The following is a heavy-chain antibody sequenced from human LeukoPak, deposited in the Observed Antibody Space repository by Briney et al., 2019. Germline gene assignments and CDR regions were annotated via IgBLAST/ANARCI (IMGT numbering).Heavy chain of an antibody. J-gene: IGHJ4*02. CDR1: GGSISSYY. Sequence: PSETLSLTCTVSGGSISSYYWSWIRQPPGKGLEWIGYIYYSGSTNYNPSLKSRVTISVDTSKNQFSLKLSSVTAADTAVYYCARHDRGGYSSSWYYFDYWGQGTLVTVSS. V-gene: IGHV4-59*08. CDR3: ARHDRGGYSSSWYYFDY. D-gene: IGHD6-13*01. CDR2: IYYSGST.